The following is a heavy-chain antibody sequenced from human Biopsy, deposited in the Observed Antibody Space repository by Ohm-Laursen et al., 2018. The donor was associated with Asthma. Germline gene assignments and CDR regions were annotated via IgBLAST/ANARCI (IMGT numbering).Heavy chain of an antibody. CDR2: INSVFGTT. V-gene: IGHV1-69*13. CDR1: GGTFNTYV. Sequence: ASVKVSCKSLGGTFNTYVIGWVRQAPGQGLEWMGGINSVFGTTTYPQKFQDRVTITADDSTSTVYMELSSLRSEDAAVYYCARKAGSCISRTCYSLDFWGQRTLVTVSS. J-gene: IGHJ4*02. D-gene: IGHD2-2*01. CDR3: ARKAGSCISRTCYSLDF.